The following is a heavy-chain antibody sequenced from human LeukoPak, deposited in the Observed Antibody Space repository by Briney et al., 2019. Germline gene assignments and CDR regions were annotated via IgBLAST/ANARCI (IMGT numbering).Heavy chain of an antibody. V-gene: IGHV4-59*01. CDR1: GGSISSYY. CDR3: ARLRLGELTLLDY. J-gene: IGHJ4*02. CDR2: IYYSGST. Sequence: SETLSLTCTVSGGSISSYYWSWIRQPPGKGLEWVGYIYYSGSTNYNPSLKSRVTISVDTSKNQFSLKLTSVTAADTAVYYCARLRLGELTLLDYWGQGTLVTVSS. D-gene: IGHD3-16*01.